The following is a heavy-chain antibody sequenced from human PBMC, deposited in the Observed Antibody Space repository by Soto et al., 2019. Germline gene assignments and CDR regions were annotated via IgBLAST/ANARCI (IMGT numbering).Heavy chain of an antibody. Sequence: SETLSLTCSVSGASINNFAYYWGWIRQPPGKGLEWIGTVYYNENTYYNPSLRSRVAISVDTAKNQFSLNLRSVTAADTAVYFCARRERYYGSPGWFDPWGQGTLVTVSS. D-gene: IGHD3-10*01. CDR1: GASINNFAYY. V-gene: IGHV4-39*01. CDR3: ARRERYYGSPGWFDP. CDR2: VYYNENT. J-gene: IGHJ5*01.